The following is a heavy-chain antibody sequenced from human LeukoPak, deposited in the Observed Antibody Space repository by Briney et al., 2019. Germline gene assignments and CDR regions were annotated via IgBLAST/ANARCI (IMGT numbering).Heavy chain of an antibody. Sequence: SSQTLSLTCTVSGGSISSGGYYWSWIRQHLGKGLEWIGYIRYSESTYYNPSLKSRVSISVDPSENQFSLRLNSVTAADTAMYYCARGGIIGTTNNWFDPWGQATLVTVSS. J-gene: IGHJ5*02. CDR3: ARGGIIGTTNNWFDP. V-gene: IGHV4-31*03. CDR1: GGSISSGGYY. D-gene: IGHD1-20*01. CDR2: IRYSEST.